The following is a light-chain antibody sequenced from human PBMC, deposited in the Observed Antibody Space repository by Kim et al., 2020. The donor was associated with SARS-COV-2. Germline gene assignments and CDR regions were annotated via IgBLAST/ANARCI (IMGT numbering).Light chain of an antibody. CDR2: DAS. J-gene: IGKJ1*01. CDR3: QQYNNWRT. V-gene: IGKV3-15*01. CDR1: QSVSIN. Sequence: EIVMTQSPATLSVSPGERATVSCRASQSVSINLAWFQQKPGHAPRLLIFDASSRATGVPARFSGSGSGTDFTLSISSLQSEDFAVYYCQQYNNWRTFGQGTKVDIK.